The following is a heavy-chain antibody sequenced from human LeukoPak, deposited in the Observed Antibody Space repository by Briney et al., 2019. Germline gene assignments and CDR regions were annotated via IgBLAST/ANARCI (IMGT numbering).Heavy chain of an antibody. CDR3: ARENRHIVATPIDY. J-gene: IGHJ4*02. Sequence: PGGSLRLSCAASGFTVSSNYMTWVRQAPGKGLEWVSVMYSDGSTDHADSVRGRFTIARDNSKNTLFLQMNTLRAEDTAVYYCARENRHIVATPIDYWGQGTLVTVSS. CDR1: GFTVSSNY. CDR2: MYSDGST. D-gene: IGHD5-12*01. V-gene: IGHV3-66*01.